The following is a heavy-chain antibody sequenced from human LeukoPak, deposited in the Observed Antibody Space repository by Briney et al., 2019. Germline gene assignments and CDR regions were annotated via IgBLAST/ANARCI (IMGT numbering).Heavy chain of an antibody. V-gene: IGHV1-69*05. CDR3: ARGRRDGYFDY. CDR2: IIPIFGTA. D-gene: IGHD5-24*01. J-gene: IGHJ4*02. Sequence: GASVKVSCKASGGTFSSYAISWVRQAPGQGLEWMGGIIPIFGTANYAQKFQGRVTMTRDTSTSTVYMELSSLRSEDTAVYYCARGRRDGYFDYWGQGTLVTVSS. CDR1: GGTFSSYA.